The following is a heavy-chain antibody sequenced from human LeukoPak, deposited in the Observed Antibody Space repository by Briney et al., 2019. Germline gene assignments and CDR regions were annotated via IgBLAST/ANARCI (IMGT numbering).Heavy chain of an antibody. D-gene: IGHD2-21*01. J-gene: IGHJ3*02. CDR3: ARARTSIRFTDSFDI. V-gene: IGHV1-69*04. Sequence: SVKVSCKASGYTFTSYGISWVRQAPGQGLEWMGRIIPILGIANYAQKFQGRVTITADKSTSTAYMELSSLRSEDTAVYYCARARTSIRFTDSFDIWRQGTLVTVSS. CDR1: GYTFTSYG. CDR2: IIPILGIA.